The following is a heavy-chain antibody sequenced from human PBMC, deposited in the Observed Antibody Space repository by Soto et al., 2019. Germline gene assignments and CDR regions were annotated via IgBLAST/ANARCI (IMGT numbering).Heavy chain of an antibody. J-gene: IGHJ4*02. CDR2: INTGSGNT. V-gene: IGHV1-3*04. Sequence: QVPLVQSGAEVKKPGASVKVSCKASGYTFITYSIHWVRQAPGQRLEWMGWINTGSGNTAYSQKFQGRVTTSRDTSASTAYMELSSLTYEDTAVYYCARDNGVGDYWGQGTLVTVSS. CDR1: GYTFITYS. D-gene: IGHD2-21*01. CDR3: ARDNGVGDY.